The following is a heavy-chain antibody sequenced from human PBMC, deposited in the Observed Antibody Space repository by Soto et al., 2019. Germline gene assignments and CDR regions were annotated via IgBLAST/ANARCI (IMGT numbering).Heavy chain of an antibody. D-gene: IGHD3-10*01. Sequence: ASVKVSCKASGYSFTNYGISWVRQAPGQGLEWMGWVSPNNGYTNFAQKFQGRVTMTTDTSTTTAYMELRSLRSDDTAVYYCVRGGAPLVRGTWFDPWGQGTLVTVSS. CDR2: VSPNNGYT. CDR1: GYSFTNYG. J-gene: IGHJ5*02. V-gene: IGHV1-18*01. CDR3: VRGGAPLVRGTWFDP.